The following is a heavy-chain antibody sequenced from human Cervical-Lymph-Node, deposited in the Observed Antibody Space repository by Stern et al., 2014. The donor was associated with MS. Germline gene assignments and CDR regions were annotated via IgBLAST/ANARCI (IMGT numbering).Heavy chain of an antibody. CDR2: IYYSGST. V-gene: IGHV4-59*01. CDR3: ARDKGMFFL. D-gene: IGHD2/OR15-2a*01. J-gene: IGHJ4*01. Sequence: QLQLQESGPGLVKPSETLSLTCTVSGGSITNYYWSWIRQPPGKGLEWIWYIYYSGSTNSNPSLKSRVTISVDTSKNQFSLKLSSVTAADTAGYYCARDKGMFFLWGQGTLVTVSS. CDR1: GGSITNYY.